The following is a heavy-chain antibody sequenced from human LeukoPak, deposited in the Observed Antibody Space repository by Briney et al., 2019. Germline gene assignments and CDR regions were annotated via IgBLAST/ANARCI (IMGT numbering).Heavy chain of an antibody. V-gene: IGHV3-9*01. Sequence: PGGSLRLSCAASGFTFDDYAMHWVRQAPGKGLEWVSGISWNSGSIGYADSVKGRFTISRDNAKNSLYLQIDSLTTDDTAIYYCARRTITAGGDCLDYWGQGTLITVSS. D-gene: IGHD2-21*02. CDR1: GFTFDDYA. J-gene: IGHJ4*02. CDR2: ISWNSGSI. CDR3: ARRTITAGGDCLDY.